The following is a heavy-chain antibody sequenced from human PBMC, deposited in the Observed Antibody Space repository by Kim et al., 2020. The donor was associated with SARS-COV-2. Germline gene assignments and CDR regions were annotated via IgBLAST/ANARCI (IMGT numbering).Heavy chain of an antibody. CDR2: IYYSGST. J-gene: IGHJ4*02. CDR3: ARRAEGYGGPEFLDY. V-gene: IGHV4-39*01. D-gene: IGHD4-17*01. Sequence: SETLSLTCTVSGGSISSSSYYWGWIRQPPGKGLEWIGSIYYSGSTYYNPSLKSRVTISVDTSKNQFSLKLSSVTAADTAVYYCARRAEGYGGPEFLDYWGQGTLVTVSS. CDR1: GGSISSSSYY.